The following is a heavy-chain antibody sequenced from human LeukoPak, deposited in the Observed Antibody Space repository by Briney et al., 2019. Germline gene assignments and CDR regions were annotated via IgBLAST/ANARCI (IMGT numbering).Heavy chain of an antibody. CDR2: INPTGTGT. D-gene: IGHD2-8*02. CDR1: GYTFTNYY. CDR3: AREESGGYFDY. Sequence: GASVKVSCKASGYTFTNYYMHWVRQAPGQGLEWMGLINPTGTGTNYAQKFRGRVTLTRDTSTTTVYTELSSLRSEDTAVYYCAREESGGYFDYWGQGTPVTVSS. J-gene: IGHJ4*02. V-gene: IGHV1-46*01.